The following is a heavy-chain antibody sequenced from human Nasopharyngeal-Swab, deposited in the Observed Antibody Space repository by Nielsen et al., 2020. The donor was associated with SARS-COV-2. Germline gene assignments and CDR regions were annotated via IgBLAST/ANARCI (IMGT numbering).Heavy chain of an antibody. CDR2: IRYDGSNK. D-gene: IGHD2-21*01. CDR3: AKDLFTPLDY. J-gene: IGHJ4*02. V-gene: IGHV3-30*02. Sequence: WIRQPPGKGLEGVAFIRYDGSNKYYADSVKGRFTISRDNSKNTLYLQMNSLRAEDTAVYYCAKDLFTPLDYWGQGTRVTVSS.